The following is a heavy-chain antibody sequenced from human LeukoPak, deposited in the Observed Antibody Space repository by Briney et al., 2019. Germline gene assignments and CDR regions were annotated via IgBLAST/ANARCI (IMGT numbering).Heavy chain of an antibody. CDR1: GYSFPYYW. CDR3: ASIFSADYSNSVPVAYYLVH. Sequence: GESLKISCKGSGYSFPYYWIGWVRKMPGKGLEWMAIIYPSDSDTRYSPSFRGQVTISADKSISTAYLQWSSLKASDTAMYSCASIFSADYSNSVPVAYYLVHLGQGTLVTVSS. J-gene: IGHJ4*02. V-gene: IGHV5-51*01. D-gene: IGHD4-11*01. CDR2: IYPSDSDT.